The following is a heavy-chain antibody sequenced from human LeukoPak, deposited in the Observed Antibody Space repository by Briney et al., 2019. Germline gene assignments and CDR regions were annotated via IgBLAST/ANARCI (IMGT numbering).Heavy chain of an antibody. CDR1: GFTFSSYS. CDR3: ARDLHRGSYYGNSYSY. J-gene: IGHJ4*02. CDR2: ISSSSSYI. Sequence: GGSLRLSCAASGFTFSSYSMNWVRQAPGKGREWVSSISSSSSYIYYADSVKGRFTISRDNAKNSLYLQMNSLRAEDTAVYYSARDLHRGSYYGNSYSYWGQGTLVTVSS. D-gene: IGHD1-26*01. V-gene: IGHV3-21*01.